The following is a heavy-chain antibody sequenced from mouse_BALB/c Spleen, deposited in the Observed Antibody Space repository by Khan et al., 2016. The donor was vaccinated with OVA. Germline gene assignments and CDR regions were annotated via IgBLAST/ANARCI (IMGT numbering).Heavy chain of an antibody. Sequence: EVQLQQSGPVLARPGASVKMSCKASGYTFTSYWMHWVKQRPGQGLEWIGDIYPGNTDTTYNQKFKGKAKLTAVTSTSTAYMELSSLTNEDSAVLYCTRRNWDVAWFAYWGQGTLVTVSA. J-gene: IGHJ3*01. V-gene: IGHV1-5*01. CDR1: GYTFTSYW. D-gene: IGHD4-1*01. CDR2: IYPGNTDT. CDR3: TRRNWDVAWFAY.